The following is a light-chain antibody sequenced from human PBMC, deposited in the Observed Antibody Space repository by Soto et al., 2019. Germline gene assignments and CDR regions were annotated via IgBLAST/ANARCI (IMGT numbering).Light chain of an antibody. J-gene: IGKJ1*01. CDR3: QQYGSSRT. Sequence: EIVLTQSPGTLSLSPGEEATLSCRASQSVSSSYLAWYQQKPGQAPRLLIYGASSRATGIPDRFSGSGSGTDFTLTISRLEPEDFAVYYCQQYGSSRTFGQGTKVEIK. CDR1: QSVSSSY. CDR2: GAS. V-gene: IGKV3-20*01.